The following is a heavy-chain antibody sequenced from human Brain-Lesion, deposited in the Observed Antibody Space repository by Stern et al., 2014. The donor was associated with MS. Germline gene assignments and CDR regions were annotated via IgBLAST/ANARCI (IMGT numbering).Heavy chain of an antibody. CDR1: GYRVTSNG. V-gene: IGHV5-51*01. D-gene: IGHD6-6*01. CDR2: IWPGDSDT. J-gene: IGHJ4*02. Sequence: EVQLVESGAEVKKPGESLKISCKGSGYRVTSNGIGWVRQMPGKGLGWMGIIWPGDSDTRYSPSFQGQVTISADKSISTAYLQWSSLQASDPAMYYCARRGDSSSSGFDYWGQGTLVIVSS. CDR3: ARRGDSSSSGFDY.